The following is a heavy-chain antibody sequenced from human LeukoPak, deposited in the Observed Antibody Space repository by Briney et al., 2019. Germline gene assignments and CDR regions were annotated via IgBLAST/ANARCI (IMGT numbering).Heavy chain of an antibody. CDR2: ISGGSGYI. D-gene: IGHD1-1*01. CDR1: GFTFSDFW. V-gene: IGHV3-21*01. J-gene: IGHJ3*02. Sequence: PGGSLRLSCAGSGFTFSDFWMTWVRQTPGKGLEWVSCISGGSGYIYYADSMKGRFTISRDNAKNSVFLQMNSLRVEDTAVYYCARVRTGTTDDDGFDIWGQGTMVTVSS. CDR3: ARVRTGTTDDDGFDI.